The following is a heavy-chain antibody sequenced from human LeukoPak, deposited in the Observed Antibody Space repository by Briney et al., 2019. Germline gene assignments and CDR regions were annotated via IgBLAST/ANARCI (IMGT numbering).Heavy chain of an antibody. D-gene: IGHD3-22*01. CDR2: IYYSGST. CDR1: GGSISSHY. V-gene: IGHV4-59*11. Sequence: SETLSLTCTVSGGSISSHYWSWIRQPPGKGLEWVGYIYYSGSTKFNPSLKSRVTISVDTSKNQFSLKLSSVTAADTAVYYCARGGGVTYYDSTGYLWYFDYWGQGTLVTVSS. CDR3: ARGGGVTYYDSTGYLWYFDY. J-gene: IGHJ4*02.